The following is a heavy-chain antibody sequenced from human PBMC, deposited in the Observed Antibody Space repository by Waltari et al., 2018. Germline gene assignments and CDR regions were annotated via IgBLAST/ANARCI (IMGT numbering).Heavy chain of an antibody. CDR2: TSHDGANK. D-gene: IGHD6-19*01. J-gene: IGHJ4*02. CDR1: GFTFSQYT. Sequence: QVQLVESGGGVVRPGGSLRLSCTDSGFTFSQYTMHWVSQAPGKGLEWVAITSHDGANKYYAGSVVGRFTISRDNSKNTVYLQMNSLRVEDTAVYYCARDLGSGWYYFDSWGQGTLVTVSS. CDR3: ARDLGSGWYYFDS. V-gene: IGHV3-30-3*01.